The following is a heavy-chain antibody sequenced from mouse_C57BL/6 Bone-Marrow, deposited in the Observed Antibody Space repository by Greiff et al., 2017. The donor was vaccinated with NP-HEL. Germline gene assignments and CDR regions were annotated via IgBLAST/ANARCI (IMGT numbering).Heavy chain of an antibody. CDR2: IDPTSGGT. D-gene: IGHD1-1*01. Sequence: VQLQQPGAELVKPGASVKLSCKASGYTFTNYWMHWVKQRPGRGLEWIGRIDPTSGGTTYNEKFKSKATLTVDKPSSTAYMQLSSLTSEDSAVYYCARYYYGSGYFDYWGQGTTLTVSS. J-gene: IGHJ2*01. CDR3: ARYYYGSGYFDY. CDR1: GYTFTNYW. V-gene: IGHV1-72*01.